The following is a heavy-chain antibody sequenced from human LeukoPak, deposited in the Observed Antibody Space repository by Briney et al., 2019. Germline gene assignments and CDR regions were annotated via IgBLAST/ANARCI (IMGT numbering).Heavy chain of an antibody. Sequence: SETLSLTCTVSGGSISSSSYYWGWIRQPPGKGLEWIGSIYYSGSTYYNPSLKSRVTISVDTSKNQFSLKLSSVTAADTAVYYCASISSGYYYEDYYYYYYMDVWGKGTTVTISS. CDR1: GGSISSSSYY. CDR3: ASISSGYYYEDYYYYYYMDV. CDR2: IYYSGST. J-gene: IGHJ6*03. D-gene: IGHD3-22*01. V-gene: IGHV4-39*01.